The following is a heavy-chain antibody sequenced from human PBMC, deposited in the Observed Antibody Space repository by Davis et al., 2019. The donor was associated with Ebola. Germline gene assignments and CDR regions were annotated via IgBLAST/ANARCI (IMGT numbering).Heavy chain of an antibody. J-gene: IGHJ4*02. CDR1: GFSFSDYG. CDR2: IWYDGTKK. CDR3: AKVGIAGEFDY. D-gene: IGHD6-13*01. V-gene: IGHV3-33*03. Sequence: GESLKISCAASGFSFSDYGMHWVRQAPGKGLEWVAVIWYDGTKKYYSDSVKGRLTISRDNSENTLYLQMNSLRAEDTALYYCAKVGIAGEFDYWGQGTLVTVSS.